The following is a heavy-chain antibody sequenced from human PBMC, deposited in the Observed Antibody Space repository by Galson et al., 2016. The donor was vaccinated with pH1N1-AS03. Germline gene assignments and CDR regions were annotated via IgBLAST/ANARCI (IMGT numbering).Heavy chain of an antibody. CDR2: ISGNGNNT. CDR1: GFTFSTNA. Sequence: SLRLSCAASGFTFSTNAMHWVRQAPGKGLEYVSAISGNGNNTYYTDSVKGRFTISRDNSKNTLYLQMSSLTAEDPAIYYCVKNRGYTYGYPNFDYWGQGTLVTVSS. CDR3: VKNRGYTYGYPNFDY. V-gene: IGHV3-64D*06. D-gene: IGHD5-18*01. J-gene: IGHJ4*02.